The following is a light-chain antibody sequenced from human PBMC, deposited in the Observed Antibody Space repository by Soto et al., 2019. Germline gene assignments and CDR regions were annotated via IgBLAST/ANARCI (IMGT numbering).Light chain of an antibody. CDR2: EVK. Sequence: TSRDVGSYDLVSWYQQHPGKVPKFLSYEVKKRPSGVSDRFSGSKSGNTATLTISGLLAEDEADYYYCSYGGSIAFYVFGRVTKVTVL. V-gene: IGLV2-23*02. CDR3: CSYGGSIAFYV. J-gene: IGLJ1*01. CDR1: SRDVGSYDL.